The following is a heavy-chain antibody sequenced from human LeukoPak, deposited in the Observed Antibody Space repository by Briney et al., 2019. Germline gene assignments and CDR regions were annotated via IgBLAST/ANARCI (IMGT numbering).Heavy chain of an antibody. V-gene: IGHV1-46*01. D-gene: IGHD1-26*01. CDR1: GYSFTNYH. J-gene: IGHJ4*02. CDR2: SNPSSGS. CDR3: ARERSGSYEFDY. Sequence: ASVKVSCKTSGYSFTNYHIHWVRQAPGQGLEWMGISNPSSGSFQGRVTITRDTSTSTAYMELSSLRSEDTAVYYCARERSGSYEFDYWGQGTLVTVCS.